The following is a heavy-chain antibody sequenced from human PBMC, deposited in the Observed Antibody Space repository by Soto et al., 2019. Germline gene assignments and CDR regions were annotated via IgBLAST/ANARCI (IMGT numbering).Heavy chain of an antibody. V-gene: IGHV3-53*04. D-gene: IGHD3-10*01. CDR3: ARKTDSIPSGGDV. J-gene: IGHJ6*04. CDR2: IYSGGDT. Sequence: EVQLVESGGGLVQPGGSLRLSCTASGFAVRHNYMTWVRQAPGKGLEWVSLIYSGGDTAYADSVKGRFTISRHTSQNTLYLQMTSLRAEDTLVYYFARKTDSIPSGGDVWGKGTAVTVSS. CDR1: GFAVRHNY.